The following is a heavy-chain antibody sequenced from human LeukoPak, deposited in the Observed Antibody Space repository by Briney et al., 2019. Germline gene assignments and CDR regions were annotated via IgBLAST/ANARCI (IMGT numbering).Heavy chain of an antibody. CDR2: IKQDGSEK. V-gene: IGHV3-7*01. D-gene: IGHD4-17*01. CDR3: AMSTVFDY. CDR1: GFTFSRYW. Sequence: PGGSLRLSCAASGFTFSRYWMSWVRQAPGKGLEWAANIKQDGSEKYYVDSVEGRFTISRDNAENSLYLQMNSLRVEDTALNYCAMSTVFDYWGQGTLVTVSS. J-gene: IGHJ4*02.